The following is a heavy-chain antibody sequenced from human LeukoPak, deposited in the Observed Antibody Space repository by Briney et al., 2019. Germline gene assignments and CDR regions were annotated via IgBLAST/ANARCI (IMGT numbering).Heavy chain of an antibody. CDR1: GGTFSSYA. J-gene: IGHJ6*04. CDR3: ARAMCGGSCYSGYYYGMDV. D-gene: IGHD2-15*01. Sequence: ASVKVSCKASGGTFSSYAISWVRQAPGQGLEWMGGIIPIFGTANYAQKFQGRVTITADESTSTAYMELSSLRPEDTAVYYCARAMCGGSCYSGYYYGMDVWGKGTTVTVSS. CDR2: IIPIFGTA. V-gene: IGHV1-69*13.